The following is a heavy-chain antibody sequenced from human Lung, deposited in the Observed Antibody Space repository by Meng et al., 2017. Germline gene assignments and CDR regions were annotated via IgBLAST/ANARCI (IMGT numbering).Heavy chain of an antibody. CDR3: ARVPEPYSSGWYTY. D-gene: IGHD6-19*01. CDR2: ISSSGSTI. Sequence: SLMISCAASGSTFSSYEMNWVRQAPGKGLELVSYISSSGSTIYYADSVKGRFTIPRDNAKNSLYLQMNSLRAEDTAVYYCARVPEPYSSGWYTYWGQGTLVTVSS. J-gene: IGHJ4*02. CDR1: GSTFSSYE. V-gene: IGHV3-48*03.